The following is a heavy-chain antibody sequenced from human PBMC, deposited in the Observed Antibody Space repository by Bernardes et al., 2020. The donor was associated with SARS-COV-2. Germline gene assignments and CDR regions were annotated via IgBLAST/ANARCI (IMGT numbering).Heavy chain of an antibody. CDR2: INGDGSRT. CDR1: GFTFSNYW. CDR3: VRGPSDGHGRFEY. J-gene: IGHJ4*02. V-gene: IGHV3-74*01. Sequence: GSSLRVFCAASGFTFSNYWMHWVRQAPGKGLMWVSRINGDGSRTTYADSVKGRFTISRDNTENTLYLQMNSLRAEDTAVYYCVRGPSDGHGRFEYWGQGTLGTVSS.